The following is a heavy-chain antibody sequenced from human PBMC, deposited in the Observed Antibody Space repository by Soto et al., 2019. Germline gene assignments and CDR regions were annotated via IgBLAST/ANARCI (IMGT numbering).Heavy chain of an antibody. CDR2: IYATGTT. Sequence: QVQLQESGPGLVKPSETLSLTCTVSGASISGFYWSWIRKSAGKGLAWIGRIYATGTTDYNPSLKSRVMMSVDTYKKQFSLKLRSVTAADTAVYYCARDGTKTLRDWFDPWGQGISVTVAS. V-gene: IGHV4-4*07. D-gene: IGHD1-1*01. CDR1: GASISGFY. J-gene: IGHJ5*02. CDR3: ARDGTKTLRDWFDP.